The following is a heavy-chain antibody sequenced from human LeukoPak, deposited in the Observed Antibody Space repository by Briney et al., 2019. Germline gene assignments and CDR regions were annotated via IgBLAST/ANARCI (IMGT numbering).Heavy chain of an antibody. V-gene: IGHV3-72*01. Sequence: GGSLRLSCAASGFAITDHHMDWVRQAPGKGMEWVGRSQTTKPNSCTTEYAASVKGRFTISRDDSKNSLYLQLNSLKTEDTAVYYCARVVTTSSGWYHFDNWGQGTLVTVSS. CDR2: SQTTKPNSCTT. J-gene: IGHJ4*02. D-gene: IGHD6-13*01. CDR1: GFAITDHH. CDR3: ARVVTTSSGWYHFDN.